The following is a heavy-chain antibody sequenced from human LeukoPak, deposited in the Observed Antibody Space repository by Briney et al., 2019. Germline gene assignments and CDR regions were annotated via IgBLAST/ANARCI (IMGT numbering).Heavy chain of an antibody. CDR1: GFTFSSYA. CDR3: ARERSSVLGGAFDI. CDR2: ISYDGSNK. V-gene: IGHV3-30-3*01. Sequence: PGGSLRLSCEASGFTFSSYAMHWVRQAPGRGLEWVAVISYDGSNKYYADSVKGRFTISRDNSKNTLYLQMNSLRAEDTAVYYCARERSSVLGGAFDIWGQGTMVTVSS. D-gene: IGHD2-2*01. J-gene: IGHJ3*02.